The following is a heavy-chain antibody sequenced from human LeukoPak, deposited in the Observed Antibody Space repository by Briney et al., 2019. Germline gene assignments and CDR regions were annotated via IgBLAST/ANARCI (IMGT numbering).Heavy chain of an antibody. Sequence: GGSLRLSCAASGFTFSSYWMHWVRQAPGKGLVWVSRINSDGSSTTYADSVKGRFTISRDNAKNTLHLQMNSLRAEDTAMYYCARVFSGWYFYFDSWGQGTLVTVSS. V-gene: IGHV3-74*01. CDR3: ARVFSGWYFYFDS. CDR1: GFTFSSYW. J-gene: IGHJ4*02. D-gene: IGHD6-19*01. CDR2: INSDGSST.